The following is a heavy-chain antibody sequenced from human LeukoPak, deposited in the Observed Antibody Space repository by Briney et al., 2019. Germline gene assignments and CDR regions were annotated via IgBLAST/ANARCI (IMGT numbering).Heavy chain of an antibody. CDR1: GYTFSIYG. J-gene: IGHJ4*02. V-gene: IGHV1-18*01. CDR2: MTIYNGET. Sequence: ASVKVSCKASGYTFSIYGISWVRQAPGQGLEWMGGMTIYNGETEVAQRYQGRVTMTIDTSTATAYLELNSLGADDTAIYYCARVDIVATYFGYNLMSALHFWGQGTLITVSS. D-gene: IGHD5-12*01. CDR3: ARVDIVATYFGYNLMSALHF.